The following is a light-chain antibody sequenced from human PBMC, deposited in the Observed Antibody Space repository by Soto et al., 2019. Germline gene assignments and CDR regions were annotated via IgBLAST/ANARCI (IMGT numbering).Light chain of an antibody. CDR3: QQYNSYSPYT. J-gene: IGKJ2*01. Sequence: DIQMTQSPSTLSASVGDRVTITCRASQSISRWLAWYQKKPGTAPKVLIYDASSLQSGVPSRFSGSGSGTEFTLSITNLQPDDFAAYYCQQYNSYSPYTCGQGPKLEIK. CDR2: DAS. CDR1: QSISRW. V-gene: IGKV1-5*01.